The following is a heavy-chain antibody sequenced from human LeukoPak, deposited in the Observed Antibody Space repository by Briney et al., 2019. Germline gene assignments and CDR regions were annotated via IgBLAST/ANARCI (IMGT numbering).Heavy chain of an antibody. CDR3: ARDRSRVLDY. Sequence: ASVKVSCKASGFTFTGYYMHWLRQAPGQGLEWMGWINPNGGGTGYAQKFQGGVTMTRDTTISMTYMELKWLRSDDTAVYYCARDRSRVLDYWGQGTQVTVSS. CDR1: GFTFTGYY. J-gene: IGHJ4*02. V-gene: IGHV1-2*02. D-gene: IGHD2-8*02. CDR2: INPNGGGT.